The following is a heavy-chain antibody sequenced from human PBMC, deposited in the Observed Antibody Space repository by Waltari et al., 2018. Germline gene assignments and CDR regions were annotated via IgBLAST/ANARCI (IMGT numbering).Heavy chain of an antibody. V-gene: IGHV2-5*01. CDR1: GFSLSTSGVG. CDR3: AHRRTAMVSVYFDY. D-gene: IGHD5-18*01. Sequence: QITLKESGPTLVKPTQTLTLTCTFSGFSLSTSGVGVGWIRQPPGKALEWLALIYWNDDKRYSPSLKSRLTITKDTSKNQVVLTMTNMDPVDTATYYWAHRRTAMVSVYFDYWGQGTLVTVSS. J-gene: IGHJ4*02. CDR2: IYWNDDK.